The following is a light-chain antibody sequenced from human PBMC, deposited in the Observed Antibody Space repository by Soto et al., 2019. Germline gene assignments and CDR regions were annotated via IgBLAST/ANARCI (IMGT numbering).Light chain of an antibody. V-gene: IGKV1-39*01. CDR1: QNISYY. J-gene: IGKJ1*01. CDR2: GAS. CDR3: QQSYTTPWT. Sequence: DIQMTQSPSPLSSSVGDRLTITCRASQNISYYLNWFQQRPGKAPQLLIFGASNLPIGVPSRFSGSGSGTDFALTISSLQPEDFATYHCQQSYTTPWTFGQGTKV.